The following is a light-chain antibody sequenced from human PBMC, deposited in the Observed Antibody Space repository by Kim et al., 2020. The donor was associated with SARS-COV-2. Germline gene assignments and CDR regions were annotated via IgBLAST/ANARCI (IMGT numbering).Light chain of an antibody. Sequence: DIQMTQSPSAMSASVGDRVTITCRASQGISSYLAWFQQKPGKVPKLLIYAASSLQSGVPSRFSGSGSGTEFTLTISSLQPEDFATYYCLQHNIYPLTFGQGTKVDIK. CDR1: QGISSY. J-gene: IGKJ1*01. CDR2: AAS. V-gene: IGKV1-17*03. CDR3: LQHNIYPLT.